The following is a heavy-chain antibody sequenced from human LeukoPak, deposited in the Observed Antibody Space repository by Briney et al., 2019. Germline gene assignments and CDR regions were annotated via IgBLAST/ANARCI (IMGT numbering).Heavy chain of an antibody. CDR3: ARDRGYAMDV. J-gene: IGHJ6*02. Sequence: PGGSLRLSCAASGFTFSSYAMHWVRQAPGKGLEWVAFISYDGSNKYYADSVKGRLTISRDNSKNTLYLQMNSLRAEDTAVYYCARDRGYAMDVWGQGTTVTVSS. CDR2: ISYDGSNK. V-gene: IGHV3-30*14. D-gene: IGHD1-1*01. CDR1: GFTFSSYA.